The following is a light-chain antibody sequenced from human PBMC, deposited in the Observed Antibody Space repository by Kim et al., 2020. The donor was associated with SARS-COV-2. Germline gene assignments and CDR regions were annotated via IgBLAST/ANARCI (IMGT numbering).Light chain of an antibody. CDR2: AAS. Sequence: ASTGDRVTLTCRASQGISTSLAWYQQKPGKAPKLLIYAASTLQSGVPSRFSGSGSGTDFTLTISCLQAEDFATYYCQQYYTYPRTFGQGTKVDIK. CDR3: QQYYTYPRT. J-gene: IGKJ1*01. CDR1: QGISTS. V-gene: IGKV1-8*01.